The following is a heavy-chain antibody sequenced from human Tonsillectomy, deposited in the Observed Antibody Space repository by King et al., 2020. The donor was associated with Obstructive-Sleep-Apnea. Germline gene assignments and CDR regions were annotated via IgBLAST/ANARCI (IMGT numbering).Heavy chain of an antibody. CDR1: GFTFDDYG. CDR2: INWNGGST. Sequence: VQLVESGGGVVRPGGSLRLSCAASGFTFDDYGMSWVRQAPGKGLEWVSGINWNGGSTGYAATLKGRFTISLDNAKNSLYLQMNSLRAEDTALYHCARKGRWELLREYYFDYWGQGTLVTVSS. J-gene: IGHJ4*02. V-gene: IGHV3-20*01. D-gene: IGHD1-26*01. CDR3: ARKGRWELLREYYFDY.